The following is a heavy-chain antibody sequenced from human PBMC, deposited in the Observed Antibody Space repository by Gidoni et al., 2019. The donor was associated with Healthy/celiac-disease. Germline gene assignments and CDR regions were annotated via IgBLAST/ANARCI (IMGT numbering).Heavy chain of an antibody. J-gene: IGHJ3*02. CDR3: ARGVSSGYYTGAPDAFDI. D-gene: IGHD3-22*01. CDR2: INWNGGST. CDR1: GFTFADYG. Sequence: EVQLVESGGGVVRPGGSLRLSCTAAGFTFADYGMRWVRQAPGKGLEWVSGINWNGGSTGYADSVKGRFTISRDNAKNSLYLQMNSLRAEDTALYHCARGVSSGYYTGAPDAFDIWGQGTMVTVSS. V-gene: IGHV3-20*01.